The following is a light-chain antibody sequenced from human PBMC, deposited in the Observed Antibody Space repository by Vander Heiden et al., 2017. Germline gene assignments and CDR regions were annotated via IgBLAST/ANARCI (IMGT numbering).Light chain of an antibody. J-gene: IGLJ2*01. CDR3: QAWNSSTVV. Sequence: SYELTPPPSVSVSPGQTASITCSGATSGDQSACWYQQKPAQSLLLFIYQDSKRPSGIPERFSCSNSATTATPTISGTQAGDDYYYYSQAWNSSTVVFGGGTKLTVL. CDR2: QDS. V-gene: IGLV3-1*01. CDR1: TSGDQS.